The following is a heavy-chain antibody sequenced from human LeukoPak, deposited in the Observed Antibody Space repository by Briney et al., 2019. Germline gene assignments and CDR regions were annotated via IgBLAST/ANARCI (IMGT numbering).Heavy chain of an antibody. V-gene: IGHV4-38-2*02. D-gene: IGHD3-22*01. J-gene: IGHJ4*02. CDR2: IYHSGNT. CDR1: GYSISSGYY. CDR3: ARVGRITMIVVVKGWYYFDY. Sequence: SETLSLTCTVSGYSISSGYYWAWIRQPPGKGLQWIGSIYHSGNTYYNPSLKSRVSISVDTSKNQFSLRLSSVTAADTAVYYCARVGRITMIVVVKGWYYFDYWGQGTLVTVSS.